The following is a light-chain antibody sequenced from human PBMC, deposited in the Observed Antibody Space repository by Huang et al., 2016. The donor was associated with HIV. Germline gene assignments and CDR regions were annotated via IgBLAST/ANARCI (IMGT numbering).Light chain of an antibody. CDR1: QAIVGY. CDR2: AAS. V-gene: IGKV1-39*01. Sequence: DIQMTQSPDSLSASVGDTVTITCRADQAIVGYLNWYQQRPGKAPNLLIFAASNLRGGVTSRFSGSGSVTDFTLTITNLQPEDSATYYCQQTYIVPPTFGQGTKV. J-gene: IGKJ1*01. CDR3: QQTYIVPPT.